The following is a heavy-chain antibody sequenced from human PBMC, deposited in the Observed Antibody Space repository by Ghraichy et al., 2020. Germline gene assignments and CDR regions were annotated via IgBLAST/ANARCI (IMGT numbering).Heavy chain of an antibody. CDR3: ARWSRYYPGNSAYRFFDY. D-gene: IGHD3-22*01. V-gene: IGHV4-39*01. CDR1: GGSMTSSYYY. CDR2: IFYGGST. Sequence: SETLSLTCTVSGGSMTSSYYYWGWIRQPPGKGLEWIGNIFYGGSTYYNPSLQSRVTISVDTSKNQFSLRLTSVTAADTAVYYCARWSRYYPGNSAYRFFDYWGQGALVTVSS. J-gene: IGHJ4*02.